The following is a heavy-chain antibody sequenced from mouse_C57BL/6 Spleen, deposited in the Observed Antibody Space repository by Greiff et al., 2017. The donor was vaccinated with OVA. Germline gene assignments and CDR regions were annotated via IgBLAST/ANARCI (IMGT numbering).Heavy chain of an antibody. Sequence: EVKLVESVAELVRPGASVKLSCTASGFNIKNTYMHWVQQRPEQGLEWIGRIDPANGNTKYAPKFQGKATITADTSSNTAYLQLSSLTSEDTAIYYCALYYYVSSYPLDYWGQGTTLTVSS. CDR2: IDPANGNT. D-gene: IGHD1-1*01. J-gene: IGHJ2*01. CDR3: ALYYYVSSYPLDY. CDR1: GFNIKNTY. V-gene: IGHV14-3*01.